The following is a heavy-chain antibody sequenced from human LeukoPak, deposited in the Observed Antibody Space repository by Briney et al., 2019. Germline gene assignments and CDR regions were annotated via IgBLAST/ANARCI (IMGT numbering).Heavy chain of an antibody. D-gene: IGHD3-22*01. CDR1: GGSITSNTYY. CDR3: ARSWGSPLYYYDSSGYYYRSSDGGLPGWFDP. V-gene: IGHV4-39*01. J-gene: IGHJ5*02. CDR2: MYHTGST. Sequence: KPSETLSLTCTVSGGSITSNTYYWGWMRQPPGMGPEWIGSMYHTGSTYYKPSLKSRVTISADTSKNQFSLKLSSVTAADTAVYYCARSWGSPLYYYDSSGYYYRSSDGGLPGWFDPWGQGTLVTVSS.